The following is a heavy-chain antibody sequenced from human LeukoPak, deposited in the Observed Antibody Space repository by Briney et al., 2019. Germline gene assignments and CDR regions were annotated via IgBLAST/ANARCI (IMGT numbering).Heavy chain of an antibody. J-gene: IGHJ6*03. D-gene: IGHD4-17*01. CDR1: GGTFSSYA. CDR2: IIPIFGTA. Sequence: GSSVKVSCKASGGTFSSYAISWVRQAPGQGLEWMGRIIPIFGTANYAQKLQGRVTITTDESTSTAYMELSSLRSEDTAVYYCAAYWPGPYGDYEGYYYMDVWGKGTTVTVSS. CDR3: AAYWPGPYGDYEGYYYMDV. V-gene: IGHV1-69*05.